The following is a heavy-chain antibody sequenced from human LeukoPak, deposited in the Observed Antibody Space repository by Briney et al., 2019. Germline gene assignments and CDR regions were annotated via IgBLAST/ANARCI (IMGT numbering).Heavy chain of an antibody. CDR1: GYTFTGYY. D-gene: IGHD2-2*01. CDR3: ARGLRAYQLLCSY. V-gene: IGHV1-8*02. Sequence: ASVKVSCKASGYTFTGYYMHWVRQATGQGLEWMGWMNPNSGNTGYAQKFQGRVTMTRNTSISTAYMELSSLRSEDTAVYYCARGLRAYQLLCSYWGQGTLVTVSS. J-gene: IGHJ4*02. CDR2: MNPNSGNT.